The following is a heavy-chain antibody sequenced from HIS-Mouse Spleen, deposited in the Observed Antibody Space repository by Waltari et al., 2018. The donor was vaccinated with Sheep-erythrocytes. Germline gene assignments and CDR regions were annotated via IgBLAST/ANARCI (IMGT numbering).Heavy chain of an antibody. CDR1: GFSLSTSGVG. V-gene: IGHV2-5*01. J-gene: IGHJ4*02. CDR3: GVLRYFDWLY. D-gene: IGHD3-9*01. Sequence: QITLKESGPTLVKSTQTLTLTCTFSGFSLSTSGVGVGWIRQPPGKALEWLALIYWNDDKRYSPSLKRRLTITKDTSKNQVVLTMTNMDPVDTATYYCGVLRYFDWLYWGQGTLVTVSS. CDR2: IYWNDDK.